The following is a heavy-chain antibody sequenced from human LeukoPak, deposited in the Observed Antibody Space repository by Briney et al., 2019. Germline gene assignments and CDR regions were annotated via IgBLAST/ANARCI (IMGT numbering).Heavy chain of an antibody. D-gene: IGHD1-26*01. Sequence: SGGSLRLSCAASGFTFSDHYMDWVRQAPGKGLEWVGRTRNKANSYTTEYAASVKGRFTISRDDSKNSLYLQMNSLKTEDTAVYYCARLMRGVGAFDIWGQGTMVTVSS. CDR3: ARLMRGVGAFDI. V-gene: IGHV3-72*01. J-gene: IGHJ3*02. CDR2: TRNKANSYTT. CDR1: GFTFSDHY.